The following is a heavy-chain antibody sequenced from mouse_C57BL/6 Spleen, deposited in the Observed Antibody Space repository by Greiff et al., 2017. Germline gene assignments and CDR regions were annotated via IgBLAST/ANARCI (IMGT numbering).Heavy chain of an antibody. V-gene: IGHV10-1*01. Sequence: GGGLVQPKGSLKLSCAASGFSFNPYAMHWVRQAPGKGLEWVARIRSKSNNYATYYADSVKDRFTINRDDSESMLYLQVNNLKTEDTAMYYWVRRGELGSFAYWGQGTLVTVSA. CDR1: GFSFNPYA. J-gene: IGHJ3*01. CDR2: IRSKSNNYAT. D-gene: IGHD4-1*01. CDR3: VRRGELGSFAY.